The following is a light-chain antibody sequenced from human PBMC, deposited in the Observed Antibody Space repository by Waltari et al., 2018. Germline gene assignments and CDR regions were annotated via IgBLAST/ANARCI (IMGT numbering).Light chain of an antibody. J-gene: IGKJ3*01. Sequence: DIQLTQSPSFLSASVGDRVTITCRASQGISSYFAWYQHKPGTAPKLLIYSASTLQSGVPSRFSGSGSGTEFTLTISSLQPEDFATYYCQQLNSYPTFGPGTKVNIK. CDR1: QGISSY. CDR3: QQLNSYPT. V-gene: IGKV1-9*01. CDR2: SAS.